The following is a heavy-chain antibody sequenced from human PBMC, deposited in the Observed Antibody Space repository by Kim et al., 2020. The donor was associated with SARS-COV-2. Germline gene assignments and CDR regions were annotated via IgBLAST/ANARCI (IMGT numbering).Heavy chain of an antibody. Sequence: GGSLRLSCAPSGFSFSAYAMTWVRHVPQKGLEWVATIGGSGQSTNYVDSVKGRFIISRDNDKNVLYLQMNNVRAEDTALYYCAKGSHATKYYYDSSGYPEAYDDWGQGTQVTVSS. D-gene: IGHD3-22*01. CDR1: GFSFSAYA. J-gene: IGHJ4*02. CDR2: IGGSGQST. CDR3: AKGSHATKYYYDSSGYPEAYDD. V-gene: IGHV3-23*01.